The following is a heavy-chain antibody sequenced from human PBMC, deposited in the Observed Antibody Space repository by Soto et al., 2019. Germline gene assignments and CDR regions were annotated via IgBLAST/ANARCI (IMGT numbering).Heavy chain of an antibody. CDR1: GGSISSGGYY. V-gene: IGHV4-31*03. D-gene: IGHD5-12*01. Sequence: QVQLQESGPGLVKPSQTLSLTCTVSGGSISSGGYYWSWIRQQPGKGLEWIGYIHHSGTTYYNPSLKSRVIISVDTSKSQFSLKAKSVTAADTAVYFCARHVGCSGSELHYFDYWGQGTLVTVSS. J-gene: IGHJ4*02. CDR3: ARHVGCSGSELHYFDY. CDR2: IHHSGTT.